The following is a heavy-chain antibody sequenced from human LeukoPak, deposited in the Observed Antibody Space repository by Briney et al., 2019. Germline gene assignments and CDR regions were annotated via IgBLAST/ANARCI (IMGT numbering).Heavy chain of an antibody. CDR3: ARQGRTGDGEGFFDY. D-gene: IGHD7-27*01. CDR1: GDSINTNSYY. V-gene: IGHV4-39*01. J-gene: IGHJ4*02. CDR2: IHYSGST. Sequence: SETLSLTCTVSGDSINTNSYYWAWIRQPPGKGLEWIGTIHYSGSTYWNPSLKSRVTISVDTSKNQFSLKLSSVTAADTAVYYCARQGRTGDGEGFFDYWGQGTLVAVSS.